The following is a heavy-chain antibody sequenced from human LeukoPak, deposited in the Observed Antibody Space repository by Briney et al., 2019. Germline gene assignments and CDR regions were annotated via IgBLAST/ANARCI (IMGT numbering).Heavy chain of an antibody. V-gene: IGHV1-8*01. Sequence: ASVEVSRKSSGYTFTNFDIDWVRQPPGQGLEWMGWMNPVSGNAGSAQKFQGRVNLTRDTSISTAYMELSSLRSDDTAFYYCARAPRGAAALYWGQGALVTVSS. D-gene: IGHD6-13*01. CDR1: GYTFTNFD. J-gene: IGHJ4*02. CDR3: ARAPRGAAALY. CDR2: MNPVSGNA.